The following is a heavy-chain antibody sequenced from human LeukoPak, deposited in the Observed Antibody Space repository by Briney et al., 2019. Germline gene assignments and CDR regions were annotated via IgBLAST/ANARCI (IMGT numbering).Heavy chain of an antibody. CDR3: ARDFRRSSSWPFDY. CDR1: GSTSSDYY. J-gene: IGHJ4*02. Sequence: GRSMTPSCAASGSTSSDYYMSGIRRAPRKGLGWVSYISSSSSYTNYVDSVKGRFTISRDNAKNSLYLQMNSLRAEDTAVYHCARDFRRSSSWPFDYWGQGTLVTVSS. CDR2: ISSSSSYT. D-gene: IGHD6-13*01. V-gene: IGHV3-11*06.